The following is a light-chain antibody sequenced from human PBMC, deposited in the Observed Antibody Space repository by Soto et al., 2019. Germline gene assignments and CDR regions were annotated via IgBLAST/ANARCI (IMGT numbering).Light chain of an antibody. CDR1: QSISSW. CDR2: KAS. CDR3: QQYNSYPWT. Sequence: DIQMTRSPSTLSASVGVRVTITCRASQSISSWLAWYQQKPGKAPKLLIYKASSLESGVPSRFSGSGSGTEFTLTISSLQPDDFATYYCQQYNSYPWTFGQGTKVDIK. J-gene: IGKJ1*01. V-gene: IGKV1-5*03.